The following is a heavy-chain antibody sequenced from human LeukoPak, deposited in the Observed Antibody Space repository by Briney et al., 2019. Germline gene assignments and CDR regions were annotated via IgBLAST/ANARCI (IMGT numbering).Heavy chain of an antibody. D-gene: IGHD2-2*02. J-gene: IGHJ3*02. Sequence: PSQTLSLTCTVSGGSISSGGYYWSWIRQPPGKGLEWIGYIYHSGSTYYNPSLKSRVTMSVDTSKNQFSLKLSSVTAADTAVYYCARGDIVVVPAAIRSAFDIWGQGTMVTVSS. CDR1: GGSISSGGYY. CDR2: IYHSGST. V-gene: IGHV4-30-2*01. CDR3: ARGDIVVVPAAIRSAFDI.